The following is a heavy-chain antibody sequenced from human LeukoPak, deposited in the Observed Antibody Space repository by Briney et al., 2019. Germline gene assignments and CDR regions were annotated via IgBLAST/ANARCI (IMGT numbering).Heavy chain of an antibody. CDR3: ARDRGEDSSGWYDY. Sequence: ASVKVSCKASGYTFTSYDISWVRQAPGQGLEWMGWISAYNGNTNYAQKFQGRVTMTRDTSISTAYMELSRLRSDDTAVYYCARDRGEDSSGWYDYWGQGTLVTVSS. V-gene: IGHV1-18*01. CDR2: ISAYNGNT. D-gene: IGHD6-19*01. CDR1: GYTFTSYD. J-gene: IGHJ4*02.